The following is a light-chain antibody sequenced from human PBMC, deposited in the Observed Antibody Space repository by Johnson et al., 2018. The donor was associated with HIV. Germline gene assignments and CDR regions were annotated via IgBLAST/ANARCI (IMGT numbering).Light chain of an antibody. J-gene: IGLJ1*01. CDR1: SSNIGNNY. CDR2: DNN. CDR3: GTWDSSLRAGGANYV. V-gene: IGLV1-51*01. Sequence: QAVLTQPPSVSAAPGQKVTISCSGTSSNIGNNYVSWYQQFPGTAPKLVIYDNNNRPSGIPDRFSGSKSGTSATLGITGLQTGDEADYYCGTWDSSLRAGGANYVFGTGTKVNV.